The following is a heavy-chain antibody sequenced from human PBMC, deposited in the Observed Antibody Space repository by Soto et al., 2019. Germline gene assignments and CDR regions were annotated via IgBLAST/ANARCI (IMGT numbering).Heavy chain of an antibody. CDR1: GGSITSGGYS. CDR2: TYQSGSA. Sequence: SETLSLTCTVSGGSITSGGYSWTWIRQSPGKGLEWIGYTYQSGSAYYNPSLKSRVTISVDRSKSQFSLNLTSVTAADTAVYYCARDYYGMDVWGQGTTVTVSS. V-gene: IGHV4-30-2*06. CDR3: ARDYYGMDV. J-gene: IGHJ6*02.